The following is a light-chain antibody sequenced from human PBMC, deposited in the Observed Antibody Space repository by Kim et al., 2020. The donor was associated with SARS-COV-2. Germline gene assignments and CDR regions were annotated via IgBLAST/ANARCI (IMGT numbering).Light chain of an antibody. V-gene: IGKV1-17*03. Sequence: ASVGDRVTLTCRASQGINRYLAWFQQKPGQVPKRLIYAASSLQSGVPSRFSASGSGTEFTLTISSLQPEDFATYYCQQHHSYPWTFGQGTKVDIK. CDR2: AAS. J-gene: IGKJ1*01. CDR1: QGINRY. CDR3: QQHHSYPWT.